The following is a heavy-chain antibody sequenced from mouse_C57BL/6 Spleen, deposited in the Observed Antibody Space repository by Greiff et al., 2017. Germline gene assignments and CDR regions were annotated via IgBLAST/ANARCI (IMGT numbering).Heavy chain of an antibody. Sequence: EVHLVESGGGLVQPGGSLKLSCAASGFTFSDYYMYWVRQTPEKRLEWVAYISNGGGSTYYPDTVKGRFTISRDNAKNTLYLQMSRLKSEDTAMYYCARDYDGFDYWGQGTTLTVSS. V-gene: IGHV5-12*01. J-gene: IGHJ2*01. CDR3: ARDYDGFDY. CDR2: ISNGGGST. CDR1: GFTFSDYY. D-gene: IGHD2-4*01.